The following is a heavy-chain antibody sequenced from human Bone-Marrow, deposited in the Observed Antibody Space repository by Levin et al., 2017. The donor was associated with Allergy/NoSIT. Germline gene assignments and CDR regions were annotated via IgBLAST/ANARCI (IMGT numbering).Heavy chain of an antibody. CDR2: ISYDGSNK. J-gene: IGHJ5*02. D-gene: IGHD3-10*01. CDR1: GFTFSSYA. Sequence: GGSLRLSCAASGFTFSSYAMHWVRQAPGKGLEWVAVISYDGSNKYYADSVKGRFTISRDNSKNTLYLQMNSLRAEDTAVYYCARDLWFGYNWFDPWGQGTLVTVSS. CDR3: ARDLWFGYNWFDP. V-gene: IGHV3-30-3*01.